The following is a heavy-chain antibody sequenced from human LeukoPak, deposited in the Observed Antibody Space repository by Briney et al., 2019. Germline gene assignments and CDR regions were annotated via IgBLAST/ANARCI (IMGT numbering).Heavy chain of an antibody. Sequence: NPSETLSLTCTVSGGSVSSYYWSWIRQPAGKGLEWMGRIYTSGSTKYNPSLKSRVTMSVDTSKNQFSLKLSSVTAADTAVYYCARDLGSNWFDPWGQGTLVTVSS. V-gene: IGHV4-4*07. CDR3: ARDLGSNWFDP. D-gene: IGHD7-27*01. J-gene: IGHJ5*02. CDR2: IYTSGST. CDR1: GGSVSSYY.